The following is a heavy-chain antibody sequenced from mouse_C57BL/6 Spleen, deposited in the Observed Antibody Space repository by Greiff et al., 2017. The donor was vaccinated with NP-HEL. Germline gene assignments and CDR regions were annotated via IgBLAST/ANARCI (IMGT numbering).Heavy chain of an antibody. J-gene: IGHJ3*01. CDR3: ARGDYYGSSSWFAY. V-gene: IGHV1-80*01. D-gene: IGHD1-1*01. CDR2: IYPGDGDT. Sequence: VQLQESGAELVKPGASVKISCKASGYAFSSYWMNWVKQRPGKGLEWIGQIYPGDGDTNYNGKFKGKATLTADKSSSTDYMQLSSLTSEDSAVYFCARGDYYGSSSWFAYWGQGTLVTVSA. CDR1: GYAFSSYW.